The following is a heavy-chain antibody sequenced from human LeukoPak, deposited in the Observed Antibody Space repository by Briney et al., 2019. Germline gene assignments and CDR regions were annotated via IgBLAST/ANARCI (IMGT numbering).Heavy chain of an antibody. CDR1: GFSFSSIS. CDR2: IKSDGSST. Sequence: GGSLRLSCAASGFSFSSISMNWVRQGPRKGLVWVSRIKSDGSSTSYADSVKGRFTISRDNAKNTVYVHMNSLRDEDTAVYYCARGGRYAYFLDYWGQGTLVTVSS. CDR3: ARGGRYAYFLDY. J-gene: IGHJ4*02. V-gene: IGHV3-74*01. D-gene: IGHD3-16*01.